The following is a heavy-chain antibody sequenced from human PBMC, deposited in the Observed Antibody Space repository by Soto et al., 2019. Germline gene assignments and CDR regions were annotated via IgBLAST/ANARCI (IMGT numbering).Heavy chain of an antibody. V-gene: IGHV4-34*01. CDR2: INHSGST. CDR1: GGSFSGYY. CDR3: ARMDDNDFDYYYYGMDV. J-gene: IGHJ6*02. D-gene: IGHD3-16*01. Sequence: PSETLSLTCAVYGGSFSGYYWTWIRQPPGTGLEWIGEINHSGSTNYNPSLKSRVTISIDTSKNQFSLKLSSVTAADTAVYYCARMDDNDFDYYYYGMDVWGQGTTVTVSS.